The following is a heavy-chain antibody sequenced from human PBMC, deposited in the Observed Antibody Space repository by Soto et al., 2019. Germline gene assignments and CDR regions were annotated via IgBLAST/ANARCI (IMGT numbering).Heavy chain of an antibody. V-gene: IGHV3-30*09. J-gene: IGHJ4*02. CDR3: VRDRSSFYCSGSSCSIDPHFDF. Sequence: GSLRLSCAASGFTFNSYVMHWVRQAPGKGLEWVAVVSYDGSNRYYAASVKGRFAISRDNSKNTLYLQMNSLRAEDMAIYHCVRDRSSFYCSGSSCSIDPHFDFWGQGALVTVSS. CDR2: VSYDGSNR. CDR1: GFTFNSYV. D-gene: IGHD2-2*01.